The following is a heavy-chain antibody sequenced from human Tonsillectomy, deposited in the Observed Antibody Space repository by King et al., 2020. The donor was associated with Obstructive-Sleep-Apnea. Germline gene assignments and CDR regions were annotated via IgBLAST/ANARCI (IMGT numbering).Heavy chain of an antibody. V-gene: IGHV1-69*01. CDR2: IIPIFGTA. J-gene: IGHJ6*02. D-gene: IGHD2-15*01. CDR3: ARGNIVVVVAATGGMDV. Sequence: QLVQSGAEVKKPGASVKVSCKASGGTFSSYAISWVRQAPGQGLEWMGGIIPIFGTANYAQKFQGRVTITADESTSTAYMELSSLRSEDTAVYYCARGNIVVVVAATGGMDVWGQGTTVTVSS. CDR1: GGTFSSYA.